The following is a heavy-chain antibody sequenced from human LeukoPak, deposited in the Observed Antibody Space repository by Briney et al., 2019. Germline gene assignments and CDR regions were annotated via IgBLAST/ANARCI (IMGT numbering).Heavy chain of an antibody. CDR3: TRGKGDQGWY. D-gene: IGHD2-15*01. Sequence: GRSLRLSCTASGFTFGDYAMSWFRQAPGKGLGWVGFIRSKGYGGTTEYAASAKGRFTISRDDSKSIAYLQMNSLKTEDTAVYYCTRGKGDQGWYWGQGTLVTVSS. CDR1: GFTFGDYA. J-gene: IGHJ4*02. V-gene: IGHV3-49*03. CDR2: IRSKGYGGTT.